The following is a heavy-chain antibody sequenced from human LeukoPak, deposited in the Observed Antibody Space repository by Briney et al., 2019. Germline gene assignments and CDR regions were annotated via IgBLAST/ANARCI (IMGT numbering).Heavy chain of an antibody. Sequence: PGGSLRLSCAASGFTFSSYAMHWVRQAPGKGLEWVAVISYDGSNKYYADPVKGRLTISRDNSKNTLYLQMNSLRIEDTAVYHCASEGSGQDFDYWGQGTLVTVSS. CDR3: ASEGSGQDFDY. V-gene: IGHV3-30-3*01. CDR2: ISYDGSNK. J-gene: IGHJ4*02. CDR1: GFTFSSYA. D-gene: IGHD6-19*01.